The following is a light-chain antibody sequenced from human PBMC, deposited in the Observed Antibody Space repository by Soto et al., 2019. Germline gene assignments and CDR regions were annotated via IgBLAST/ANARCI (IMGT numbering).Light chain of an antibody. CDR1: QSISSW. CDR2: AAS. J-gene: IGKJ4*01. CDR3: QHCQPYGDSPPLT. Sequence: DIQMTQSPSTLSASVGDRVTITCRASQSISSWLAWYQQKPGKAPKLLIYAASSLQSGVPSRFSGSGSGTDFTLTISRLEPEDFAVYYCQHCQPYGDSPPLTFGGGTKVDIK. V-gene: IGKV1-5*01.